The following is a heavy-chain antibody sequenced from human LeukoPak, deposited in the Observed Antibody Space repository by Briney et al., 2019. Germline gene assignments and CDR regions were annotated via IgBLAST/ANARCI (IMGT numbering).Heavy chain of an antibody. CDR2: ISSSSSYI. CDR1: GFTFSSYA. Sequence: PGGSLRLSCAASGFTFSSYAMSWVRQAPGKGLEWVSSISSSSSYIYYADSLKGRFTTSRDNAKNSLYLQMNSLRAEDTAVYYCARARNDYGDYVFDFWGQGTLVTVSS. J-gene: IGHJ4*02. V-gene: IGHV3-21*01. D-gene: IGHD4-17*01. CDR3: ARARNDYGDYVFDF.